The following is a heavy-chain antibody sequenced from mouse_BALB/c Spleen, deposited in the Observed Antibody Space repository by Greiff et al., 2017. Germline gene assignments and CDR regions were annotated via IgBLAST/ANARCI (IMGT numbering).Heavy chain of an antibody. CDR3: ARSDGYPIYWYFDV. D-gene: IGHD2-3*01. CDR2: INPYNDGT. J-gene: IGHJ1*01. V-gene: IGHV1-14*01. CDR1: GYTFTSYV. Sequence: VQLQQSGPELVKPGASVKMSCKASGYTFTSYVMHWVKQKPGQGLEWIGYINPYNDGTKYNEKFKGKATLTSDKSSSTAYMELSSLTSEDSAVYYCARSDGYPIYWYFDVWGAGTTVTVSS.